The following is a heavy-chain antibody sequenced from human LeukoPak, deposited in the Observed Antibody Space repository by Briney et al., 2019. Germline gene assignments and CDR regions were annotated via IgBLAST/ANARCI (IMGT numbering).Heavy chain of an antibody. CDR1: GYTFTSYY. V-gene: IGHV1-46*01. Sequence: ASVKVSFKASGYTFTSYYMHWVRQAPGQGLEWMGIINPSGGSTSYAQKFQGRVTMTRDMSTSTVYMELSSLRSEDTAVYYCARDGRPTTVYYSYYMDVWGKGTTVTVSS. D-gene: IGHD4-11*01. CDR2: INPSGGST. CDR3: ARDGRPTTVYYSYYMDV. J-gene: IGHJ6*03.